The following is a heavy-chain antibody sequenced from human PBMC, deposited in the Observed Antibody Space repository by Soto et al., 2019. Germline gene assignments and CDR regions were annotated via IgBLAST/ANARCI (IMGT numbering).Heavy chain of an antibody. D-gene: IGHD6-13*01. Sequence: GGSLRLSCAASGFTFNTYAVNWVRQAPGKGLEWVSAISADGAGTYYADSVKGRFTISRDNSKNTLSLQMNSLRAEDTAIFYCARISSSSCTDYWGQGTLVTVSS. V-gene: IGHV3-23*01. CDR2: ISADGAGT. CDR3: ARISSSSCTDY. CDR1: GFTFNTYA. J-gene: IGHJ4*02.